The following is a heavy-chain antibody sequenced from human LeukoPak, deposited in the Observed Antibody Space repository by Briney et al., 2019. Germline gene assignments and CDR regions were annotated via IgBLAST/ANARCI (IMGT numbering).Heavy chain of an antibody. D-gene: IGHD3-22*01. CDR3: ARGLTLSRWTLITYAMDV. CDR2: INPTGGSA. V-gene: IGHV1-46*01. J-gene: IGHJ6*02. CDR1: GYTFTSYY. Sequence: ASVKASCKASGYTFTSYYVHWVRQAPGQGLEWMGIINPTGGSATYAQNLQGRVTLTSDTSTTTVYMEVSSLRSEDTAMYYCARGLTLSRWTLITYAMDVWGQGTTVTVSS.